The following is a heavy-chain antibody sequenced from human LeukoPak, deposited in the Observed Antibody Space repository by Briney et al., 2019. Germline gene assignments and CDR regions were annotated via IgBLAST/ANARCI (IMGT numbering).Heavy chain of an antibody. D-gene: IGHD3-22*01. V-gene: IGHV1-46*01. J-gene: IGHJ4*02. CDR3: ATIDGHYDSSGY. Sequence: ASVKVSCKAFGYTFTGYWMHWVRQAPGQGPEWMGVISPSGGSTIYAQKFKGRVTLTRDMSTSTDYLELSSLRSEDTAVYYCATIDGHYDSSGYWGQGTLVIVSS. CDR1: GYTFTGYW. CDR2: ISPSGGST.